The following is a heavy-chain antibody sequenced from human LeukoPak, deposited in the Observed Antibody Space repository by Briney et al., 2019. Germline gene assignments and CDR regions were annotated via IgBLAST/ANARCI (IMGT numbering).Heavy chain of an antibody. J-gene: IGHJ5*02. D-gene: IGHD5-12*01. CDR3: AKGSYSGYNNWFDP. CDR1: GFTFSSYA. CDR2: ISGSGTSA. V-gene: IGHV3-23*01. Sequence: GGSLRLSCAASGFTFSSYAMSWVRQAPGKGLEWVSGISGSGTSAYYADSVKGRFTISRDNSKNTLYLQMNSLRAEDTAVYYCAKGSYSGYNNWFDPWGQGTLVTVSS.